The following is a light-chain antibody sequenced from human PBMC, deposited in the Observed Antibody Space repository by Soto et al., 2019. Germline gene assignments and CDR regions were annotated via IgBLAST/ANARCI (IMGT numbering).Light chain of an antibody. Sequence: QSVLTQPASVSGSPGQSITISCTGTSSDVGGYNYVSWYQQHPGKAPKLMIFAVTNRPSGVSNRFSGSKSDNTASLTISGLQAEDEADCYCGSYTSSSTWVFGGGTKLTVL. CDR1: SSDVGGYNY. J-gene: IGLJ3*02. CDR2: AVT. V-gene: IGLV2-14*01. CDR3: GSYTSSSTWV.